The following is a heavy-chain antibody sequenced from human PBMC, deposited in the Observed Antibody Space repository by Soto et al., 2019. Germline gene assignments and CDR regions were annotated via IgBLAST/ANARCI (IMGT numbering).Heavy chain of an antibody. V-gene: IGHV3-33*01. CDR2: IWYDGSNK. Sequence: PXESLRLSCAASGLTFSAYCMNWVRQAPGKELEWVAVIWYDGSNKYYADSVKGRFTISRDNSKNTLYLQMNSLRAKDTAVYYCARQGMPTGGAASDQVNFDCWGQGTLVTVSS. CDR1: GLTFSAYC. J-gene: IGHJ4*02. D-gene: IGHD4-17*01. CDR3: ARQGMPTGGAASDQVNFDC.